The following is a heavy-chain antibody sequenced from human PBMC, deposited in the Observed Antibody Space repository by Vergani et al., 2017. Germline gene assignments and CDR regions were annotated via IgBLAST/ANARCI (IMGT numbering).Heavy chain of an antibody. V-gene: IGHV3-23*01. CDR1: GFSFTTYA. J-gene: IGHJ4*02. CDR3: AKGRAYYDFWSGYYYFDY. Sequence: EVQLLESGGDLVQPGGSLRLSCAASGFSFTTYAMSWVRQAPGKGLEWVSTINTNGDYTRYGDCVKGRFTISRDNSKNTLYLQMNSLRAEDTAVYYCAKGRAYYDFWSGYYYFDYWGQGPLVTVSS. D-gene: IGHD3-3*01. CDR2: INTNGDYT.